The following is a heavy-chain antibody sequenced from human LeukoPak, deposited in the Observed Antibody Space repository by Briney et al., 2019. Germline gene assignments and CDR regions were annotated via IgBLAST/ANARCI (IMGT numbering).Heavy chain of an antibody. CDR3: GRSRNYYGSGSYRLDYYYYMDV. Sequence: SETLSLTCAVHGGSFSGYYWSWIRQPPGKGLEWIGEINRSGSTNYNPSLKGRVTISVDTSKNQFSLKLSSVTAADTAVYFCGRSRNYYGSGSYRLDYYYYMDVWGRGTTVTVSS. D-gene: IGHD3-10*01. CDR1: GGSFSGYY. CDR2: INRSGST. V-gene: IGHV4-34*01. J-gene: IGHJ6*03.